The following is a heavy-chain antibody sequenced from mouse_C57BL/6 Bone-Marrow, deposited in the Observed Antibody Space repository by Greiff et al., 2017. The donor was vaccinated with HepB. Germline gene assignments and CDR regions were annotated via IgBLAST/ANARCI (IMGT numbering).Heavy chain of an antibody. CDR3: AKRGDGNYEGAMDY. CDR1: GFSFTSYG. CDR2: ICGGGST. J-gene: IGHJ4*01. D-gene: IGHD2-1*01. Sequence: QVQLKESGPGLVAPSQTLSISCTVSGFSFTSYGVDWVRQPPGKGLEWLGVICGGGSTNYNSALMSKLSISKDNSKSQVFLKMSSLQTDDTAMYYCAKRGDGNYEGAMDYWGQGTSVTVSS. V-gene: IGHV2-9*01.